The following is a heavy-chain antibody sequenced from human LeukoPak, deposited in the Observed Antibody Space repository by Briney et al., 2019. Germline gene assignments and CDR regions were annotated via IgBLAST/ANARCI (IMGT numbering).Heavy chain of an antibody. CDR3: ARAIRAPGTPENAFDL. J-gene: IGHJ3*01. Sequence: PGGSLRLSCAASGFTFSNYAMHWVRQAPGEGLEWMAVISRDGTDKYYADSVKGRLTISRDNSQSTLYLHMNSLSTEDTALYYCARAIRAPGTPENAFDLWGQGTMVTVSS. CDR1: GFTFSNYA. CDR2: ISRDGTDK. V-gene: IGHV3-30*04. D-gene: IGHD6-13*01.